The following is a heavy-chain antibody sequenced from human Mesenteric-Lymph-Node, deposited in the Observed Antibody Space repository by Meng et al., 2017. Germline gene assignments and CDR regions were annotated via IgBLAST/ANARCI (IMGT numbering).Heavy chain of an antibody. CDR3: ARHGGYYQDL. Sequence: QVPVQESGSGLVKPSQTPSLTCGYSGSSISRSNGWSWVRQPPGKGLEWIGEIYHSGSTNYNPSLKSRVTISVDKSKNQFSLNLSSVTAADTAVYYCARHGGYYQDLWGQGTLVTVSS. V-gene: IGHV4-4*02. CDR1: GSSISRSNG. CDR2: IYHSGST. J-gene: IGHJ5*02. D-gene: IGHD4-23*01.